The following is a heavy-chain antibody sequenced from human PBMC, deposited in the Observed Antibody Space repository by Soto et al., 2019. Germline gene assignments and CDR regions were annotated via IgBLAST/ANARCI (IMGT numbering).Heavy chain of an antibody. CDR1: GFTFSSYA. CDR2: ISYDGSNK. Sequence: PGGSLRLSCAASGFTFSSYAMHWVRQAPGKGLEWVAVISYDGSNKYYADSVKGRFTISRDNSKNTLYLQMNSLRAEDTAVYYCARGDSGSVDYYGMDVWGQGTTVTVSS. J-gene: IGHJ6*02. V-gene: IGHV3-30-3*01. CDR3: ARGDSGSVDYYGMDV. D-gene: IGHD1-26*01.